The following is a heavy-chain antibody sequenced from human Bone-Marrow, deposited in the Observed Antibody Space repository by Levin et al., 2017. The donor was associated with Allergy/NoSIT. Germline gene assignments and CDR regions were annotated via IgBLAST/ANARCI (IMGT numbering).Heavy chain of an antibody. D-gene: IGHD1-1*01. Sequence: PGGSLRLSCTASGFTFSSYAMSWVRQAPGKGLEWVSFISGSGGTTDYADSVRGRFTISRDNSNGTLYLQMNSLRAEDTAAYYCAKDQVGWNDVRGLDPWGQGTLVTVSS. V-gene: IGHV3-23*01. J-gene: IGHJ5*02. CDR2: ISGSGGTT. CDR1: GFTFSSYA. CDR3: AKDQVGWNDVRGLDP.